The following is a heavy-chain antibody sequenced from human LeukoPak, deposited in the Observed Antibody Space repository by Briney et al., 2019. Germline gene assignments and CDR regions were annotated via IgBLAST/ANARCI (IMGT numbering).Heavy chain of an antibody. V-gene: IGHV4-59*04. J-gene: IGHJ4*02. D-gene: IGHD1-26*01. Sequence: PSETLSLTCTVSGGSISSYYWSWIRQPPGKGLEWIGYIYYIGSTYYNPSLKSRVTISVDTSKNQFSLKLKSVTAADTAVYYCARHVNSNGSPSDYWGQGTLVTVSS. CDR1: GGSISSYY. CDR3: ARHVNSNGSPSDY. CDR2: IYYIGST.